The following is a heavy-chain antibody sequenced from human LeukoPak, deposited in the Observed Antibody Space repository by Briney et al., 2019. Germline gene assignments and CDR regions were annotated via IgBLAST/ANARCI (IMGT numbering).Heavy chain of an antibody. J-gene: IGHJ4*02. CDR3: AGERGYSYGSFDY. CDR1: GGSISSYY. CDR2: IYYSGST. Sequence: SETLSLTWTVSGGSISSYYWSWIRQPPGKGLEWIGYIYYSGSTNYNPSLKSRVTISVDTSKNQFSLKLSSVTAADTAVYYCAGERGYSYGSFDYWGQGTLVTVSS. V-gene: IGHV4-59*01. D-gene: IGHD5-18*01.